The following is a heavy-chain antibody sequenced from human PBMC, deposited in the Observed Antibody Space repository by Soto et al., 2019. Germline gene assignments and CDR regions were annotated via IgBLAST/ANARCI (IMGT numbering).Heavy chain of an antibody. CDR1: GGTFRSYS. V-gene: IGHV1-69*13. CDR3: ARPDEGGYSSNHHYYYALDV. D-gene: IGHD3-22*01. CDR2: IIPIFDIT. J-gene: IGHJ6*02. Sequence: SVKVSCKASGGTFRSYSISCVRQAPGQGLEWMGGIIPIFDITNYAQKFQGRVTITADESTSTAYMELSSLGSDDTAVYYCARPDEGGYSSNHHYYYALDVWGQGTTVTVSS.